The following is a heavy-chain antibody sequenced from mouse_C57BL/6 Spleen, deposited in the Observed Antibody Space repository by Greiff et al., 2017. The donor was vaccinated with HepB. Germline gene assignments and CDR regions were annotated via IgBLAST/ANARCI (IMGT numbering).Heavy chain of an antibody. CDR3: ARDQTGNFDV. V-gene: IGHV1-26*01. CDR1: GYTFTDYY. Sequence: VQLQQSGPELVKPGASVKISCKASGYTFTDYYMNWVKQSHGKSLEWIGDINPNNGGTSYNQKFKGKATLTVDKSSSTAYMELRSLTSEDSAVYYGARDQTGNFDVWGTGTTVTGSS. CDR2: INPNNGGT. J-gene: IGHJ1*03.